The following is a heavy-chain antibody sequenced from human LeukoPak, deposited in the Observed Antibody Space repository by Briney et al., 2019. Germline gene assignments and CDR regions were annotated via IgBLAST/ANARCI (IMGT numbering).Heavy chain of an antibody. CDR1: GFTFSDYY. D-gene: IGHD1-26*01. CDR2: ISSSGSTI. Sequence: GGSLRLSCAASGFTFSDYYMSWIRQAPGKGLEWVSYISSSGSTIYYADSVKGRFTVSRNNAKNSLYLQMDSLRAEDTAVYYCARVFSGTYLNYHHFDYWGQGTLVTVSS. J-gene: IGHJ4*02. V-gene: IGHV3-11*04. CDR3: ARVFSGTYLNYHHFDY.